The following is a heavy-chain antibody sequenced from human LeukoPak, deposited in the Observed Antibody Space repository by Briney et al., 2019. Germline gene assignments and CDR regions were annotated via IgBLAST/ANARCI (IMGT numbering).Heavy chain of an antibody. D-gene: IGHD6-19*01. J-gene: IGHJ4*02. CDR1: GLTFSSYA. Sequence: GGSLRLSCAASGLTFSSYAMSWVRQAPGRGLAWVSVISGSDGSTKYVDSVKGRFTISRDNSKNTLYLQMNNLRAEDTAVYYCAKDSYSSGSYYFDYWGQGTLVTVSS. CDR3: AKDSYSSGSYYFDY. CDR2: ISGSDGST. V-gene: IGHV3-23*01.